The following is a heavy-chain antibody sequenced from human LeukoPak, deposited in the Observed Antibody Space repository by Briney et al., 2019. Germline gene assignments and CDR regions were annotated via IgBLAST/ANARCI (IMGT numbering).Heavy chain of an antibody. D-gene: IGHD3-22*01. J-gene: IGHJ4*02. CDR1: GFTFDKYG. Sequence: PGGSLRLSCAASGFTFDKYGMSWVRQIPGKGLEWVSGIRWNGGSEDYADSVKGRFTISRDNAKNSLYLQMSDLRAEDSALYFCARGMYYFPSSVFYSKYYFDYWGQGSLVTVSS. CDR2: IRWNGGSE. CDR3: ARGMYYFPSSVFYSKYYFDY. V-gene: IGHV3-20*04.